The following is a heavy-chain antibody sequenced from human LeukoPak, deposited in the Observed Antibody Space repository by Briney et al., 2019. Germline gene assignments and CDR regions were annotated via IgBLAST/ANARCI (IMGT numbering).Heavy chain of an antibody. CDR3: ARDQLSNNYYDSSGYSHGFDY. CDR2: INTNTGNP. CDR1: GYTFTSYG. Sequence: ASVKVSCKASGYTFTSYGISWVRQAPGQGLEWMGWINTNTGNPTYAQGFTGRFVFSLDTSVSTAYLQISSLKAEDTAVYYCARDQLSNNYYDSSGYSHGFDYWGQGTLVTVSS. J-gene: IGHJ4*02. D-gene: IGHD3-22*01. V-gene: IGHV7-4-1*02.